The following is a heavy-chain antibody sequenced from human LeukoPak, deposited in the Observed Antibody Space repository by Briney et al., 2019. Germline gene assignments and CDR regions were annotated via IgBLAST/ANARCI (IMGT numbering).Heavy chain of an antibody. CDR3: AKRGYSGYGYFDY. V-gene: IGHV3-23*01. D-gene: IGHD5-12*01. Sequence: GGSLRLSCAASGFTFSSYGMSWVRQAPGKGLEWVSAISGSGGSTYYADSVKGRFTISRDNSKNTLYLQMNSLRAEDMAVYYCAKRGYSGYGYFDYWGQGTLVTVSS. CDR1: GFTFSSYG. J-gene: IGHJ4*02. CDR2: ISGSGGST.